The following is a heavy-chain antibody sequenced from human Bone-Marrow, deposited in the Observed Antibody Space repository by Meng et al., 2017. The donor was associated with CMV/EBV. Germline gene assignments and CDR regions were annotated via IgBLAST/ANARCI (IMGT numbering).Heavy chain of an antibody. V-gene: IGHV3-74*01. CDR1: GFTFSSYW. J-gene: IGHJ4*02. Sequence: LSLTCAASGFTFSSYWMHWVRQAPGKGLVWVSRINSDGSSTSYADSVKGRFTISRDNAKNTLYLQMNSLRAEDTAVYYCARARVVVPAAMAYWGQGTLVTVSS. D-gene: IGHD2-2*01. CDR3: ARARVVVPAAMAY. CDR2: INSDGSST.